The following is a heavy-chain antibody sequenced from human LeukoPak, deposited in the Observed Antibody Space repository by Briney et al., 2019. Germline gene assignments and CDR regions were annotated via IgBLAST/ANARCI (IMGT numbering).Heavy chain of an antibody. CDR3: ARGLARTSMVTRGGVRFDY. V-gene: IGHV1-8*01. D-gene: IGHD5-18*01. J-gene: IGHJ4*02. Sequence: ASVKVSCKASGYTFMNHGISWVRQAPGQGLEWMGWMNPNSGNTGYAQKFQGRVTMTRNTSISTAYMELCSLRSEDTAVYYCARGLARTSMVTRGGVRFDYWGQGTLVTVSS. CDR2: MNPNSGNT. CDR1: GYTFMNHG.